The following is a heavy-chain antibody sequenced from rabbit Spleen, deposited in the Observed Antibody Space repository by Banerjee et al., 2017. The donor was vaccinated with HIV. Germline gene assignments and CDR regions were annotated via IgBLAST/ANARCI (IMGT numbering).Heavy chain of an antibody. V-gene: IGHV1S40*01. J-gene: IGHJ6*01. D-gene: IGHD2-1*01. Sequence: QSLEESGGGLVQPGASLTLTCKASGFSFSNNYYMCWVRQAPGKGLEWIACIYINNGRTYYASWVNGRFTISKTSSTTVTLQMTSLTAADTATYFCARGRAGAGDPSSFGLWGQGTLVTVS. CDR1: GFSFSNNYY. CDR3: ARGRAGAGDPSSFGL. CDR2: IYINNGRT.